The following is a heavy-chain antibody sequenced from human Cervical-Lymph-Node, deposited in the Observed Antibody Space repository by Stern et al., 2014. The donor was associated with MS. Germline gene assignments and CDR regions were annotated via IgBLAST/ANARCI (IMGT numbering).Heavy chain of an antibody. J-gene: IGHJ6*02. Sequence: VQLVESGGGVVQPGRSLRLSCAVSGFSLHSLGMHWVRQAPGKGLEWVAVISFVGSNERYGDSVKGRFSISRDISNNTLYLQMNSLRPEDTAVYYCLGVGDAMHVWGQGTTVIVSS. V-gene: IGHV3-30*03. CDR1: GFSLHSLG. CDR3: LGVGDAMHV. CDR2: ISFVGSNE.